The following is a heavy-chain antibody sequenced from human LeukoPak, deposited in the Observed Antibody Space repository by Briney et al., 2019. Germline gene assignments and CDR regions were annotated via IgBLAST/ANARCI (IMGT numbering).Heavy chain of an antibody. CDR3: ARDGSQVVAANWFDP. V-gene: IGHV1-2*02. CDR2: INPNSGGT. D-gene: IGHD2-15*01. Sequence: ASVKVSCKASGYTFTGYYMHWVRQAPGQGLEWMGWINPNSGGTNYAQKFQGRVTITRDTSISTGYMELSRLRSDDTAVYYCARDGSQVVAANWFDPWGQGTLVTVSS. CDR1: GYTFTGYY. J-gene: IGHJ5*02.